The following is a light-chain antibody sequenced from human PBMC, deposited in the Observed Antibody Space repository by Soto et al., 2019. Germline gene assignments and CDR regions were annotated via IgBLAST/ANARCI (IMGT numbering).Light chain of an antibody. J-gene: IGLJ7*01. CDR2: SDN. CDR1: SSNIGNNF. Sequence: QSVLTQPPSVSGTPGQRVTFSCSGSSSNIGNNFVYWYQHLPGAAPTLVVYSDNHRPSGVPVRFSGSKSGTSASLTISGLRSEDEATYYCATWDDSLSGFVVFGGGTQLTVL. CDR3: ATWDDSLSGFVV. V-gene: IGLV1-47*01.